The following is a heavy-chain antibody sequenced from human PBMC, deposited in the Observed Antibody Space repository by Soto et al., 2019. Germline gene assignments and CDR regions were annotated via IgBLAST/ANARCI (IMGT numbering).Heavy chain of an antibody. Sequence: VASVKVSCKASGGTFSSYAISWVRQAPGQGLEWMGGIIPIFGTANYAQKFQGRVTITADESTSTAYMELSSLRSEDTAVYYCARDGEQLVPFTVRRNYYYYGMDVWGQGTTVTVSS. CDR1: GGTFSSYA. CDR2: IIPIFGTA. V-gene: IGHV1-69*13. CDR3: ARDGEQLVPFTVRRNYYYYGMDV. D-gene: IGHD6-6*01. J-gene: IGHJ6*02.